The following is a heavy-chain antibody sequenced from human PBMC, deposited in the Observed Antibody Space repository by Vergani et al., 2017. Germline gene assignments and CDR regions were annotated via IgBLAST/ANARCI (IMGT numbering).Heavy chain of an antibody. CDR1: GGSFSGYY. Sequence: QVQLQQWGAGLLKPSETLSLTCAVYGGSFSGYYWSWIRQPPGKGLEWIGEINHSGSTNYNPSLKSRVTISVDTSKNQFSLKLSSVTAADTAVYYCARGFGYSYGLCYFDYWGQGTMVTVSS. D-gene: IGHD5-18*01. V-gene: IGHV4-34*01. J-gene: IGHJ4*03. CDR3: ARGFGYSYGLCYFDY. CDR2: INHSGST.